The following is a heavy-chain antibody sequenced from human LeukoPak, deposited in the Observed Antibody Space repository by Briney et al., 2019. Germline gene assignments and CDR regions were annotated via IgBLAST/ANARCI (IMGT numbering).Heavy chain of an antibody. CDR3: ARDLLTIPYYYMDV. V-gene: IGHV1-2*02. J-gene: IGHJ6*03. CDR2: INPNSGGT. Sequence: ASVKVSCKASGYTFTGYYMHWVRQAPGQGLEWMGWINPNSGGTNYAQKFQGRGTMTRDTSISTAYMELSRLRSDDTAVYYCARDLLTIPYYYMDVWGKGTTVTVSS. D-gene: IGHD3-3*01. CDR1: GYTFTGYY.